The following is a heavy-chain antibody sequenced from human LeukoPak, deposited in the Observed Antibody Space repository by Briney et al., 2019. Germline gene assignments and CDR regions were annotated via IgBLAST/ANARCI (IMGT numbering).Heavy chain of an antibody. Sequence: GGSLRLSCAASGFPFSSYAISWVRQAPGKGLEWVSAISGSGGSTYYADSVKGRFTIARDNSKNTLYLQMNSLRAEDTAVYYCAKDRRTMVRGVISGFDYWGQGTMVTVSS. J-gene: IGHJ4*02. V-gene: IGHV3-23*01. CDR2: ISGSGGST. D-gene: IGHD3-10*01. CDR3: AKDRRTMVRGVISGFDY. CDR1: GFPFSSYA.